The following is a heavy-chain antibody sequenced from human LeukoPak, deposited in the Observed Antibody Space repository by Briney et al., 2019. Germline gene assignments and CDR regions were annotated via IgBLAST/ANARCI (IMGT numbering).Heavy chain of an antibody. J-gene: IGHJ4*02. V-gene: IGHV1-18*01. D-gene: IGHD5-18*01. Sequence: ASMKVSCKASGYTFTSNGISWVRQAPGQGLEWMGWISAYSGHTNYARDLQGRVTMTTDTAARTAYMELRSLRSDDTAMYYCARVAGGYSYGYEDYWSQGTLVTVSS. CDR1: GYTFTSNG. CDR3: ARVAGGYSYGYEDY. CDR2: ISAYSGHT.